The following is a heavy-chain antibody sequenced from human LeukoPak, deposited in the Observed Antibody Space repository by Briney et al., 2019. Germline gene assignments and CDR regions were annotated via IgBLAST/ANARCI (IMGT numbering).Heavy chain of an antibody. J-gene: IGHJ4*02. CDR1: GYSFTGYW. D-gene: IGHD6-19*01. CDR2: IYPGDSDT. V-gene: IGHV5-51*01. Sequence: GESLKISCKGSGYSFTGYWIGWVRQMPGKGLEWMGTIYPGDSDTRYSPSFQGQVTISADKSISTAYLQWSSLKASDTAMYYCARRWAVAGTWDFDYWGQGTLVTVSS. CDR3: ARRWAVAGTWDFDY.